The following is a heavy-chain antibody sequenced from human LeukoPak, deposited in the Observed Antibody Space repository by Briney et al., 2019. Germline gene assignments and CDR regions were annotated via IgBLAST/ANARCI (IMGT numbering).Heavy chain of an antibody. V-gene: IGHV4-38-2*02. D-gene: IGHD3-22*01. CDR1: AHSPGTAHY. J-gene: IGHJ1*01. CDR3: ARDFDSCGDYYRGLEYFQH. CDR2: IYHSGST. Sequence: SETLSLTPPVPAHSPGTAHYSHWIRQPPGKGLEWIGSIYHSGSTYYNPSLKSRVTISVDTSKNQFSLKLSSVTVADTAVYYSARDFDSCGDYYRGLEYFQHWGQGTLVTVSS.